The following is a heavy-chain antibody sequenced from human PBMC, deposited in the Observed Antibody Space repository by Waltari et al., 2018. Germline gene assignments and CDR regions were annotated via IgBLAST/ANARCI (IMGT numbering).Heavy chain of an antibody. D-gene: IGHD2-15*01. J-gene: IGHJ4*02. CDR3: APAGREVVPFDY. Sequence: EVQLVQSGAEVKKPGATVKISCKVSGYTSTDNYMHWVQQAPGKGLEWMGLVDPENGEALYAEKFQGRITITADTSSDTAYMELSSLRSEDTAVYYCAPAGREVVPFDYWGQGTLVTVSS. CDR2: VDPENGEA. CDR1: GYTSTDNY. V-gene: IGHV1-69-2*01.